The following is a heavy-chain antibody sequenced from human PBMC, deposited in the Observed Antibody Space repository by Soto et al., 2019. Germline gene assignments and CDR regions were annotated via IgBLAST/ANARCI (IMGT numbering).Heavy chain of an antibody. CDR2: ISSNGGST. CDR1: GFTFSSYA. V-gene: IGHV3-64D*06. J-gene: IGHJ6*02. CDR3: VKVLSGVTIFGVVYGMDV. Sequence: GSLRLSCSASGFTFSSYAMHWVRQAPGKGLEYVSAISSNGGSTYYADSVKGRFTISRDNSKNTLYLQMSSLRAEDTAVYYCVKVLSGVTIFGVVYGMDVWGQGTTVTVSS. D-gene: IGHD3-3*01.